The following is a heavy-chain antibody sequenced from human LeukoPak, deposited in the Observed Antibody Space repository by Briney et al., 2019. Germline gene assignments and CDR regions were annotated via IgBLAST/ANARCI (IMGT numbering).Heavy chain of an antibody. D-gene: IGHD2-2*01. J-gene: IGHJ4*02. CDR3: ARALYCSSTSCHEVYYFDY. V-gene: IGHV1-69*13. CDR1: GGTFSSYA. CDR2: IIPIFGTA. Sequence: SVNVSCKASGGTFSSYAISWVRQAPGQGLEWMGGIIPIFGTANYAQKFQGRVTITADESTSTAYMELSSLRSEDTAVYYCARALYCSSTSCHEVYYFDYWGQGTLVTASS.